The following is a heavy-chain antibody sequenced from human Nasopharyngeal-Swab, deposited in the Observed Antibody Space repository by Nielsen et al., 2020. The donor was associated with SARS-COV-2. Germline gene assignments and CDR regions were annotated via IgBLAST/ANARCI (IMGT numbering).Heavy chain of an antibody. J-gene: IGHJ6*02. CDR3: ARDGLDYDFWSAYFMDV. Sequence: GESLKISCAASGFTFNNYNFNWVRQAPGKGLEWVSSISSSSYIYYADSVKGRFTISRDNAKNSLYLQTNSLRAEDTAVYYCARDGLDYDFWSAYFMDVWGQGTTVTVSS. V-gene: IGHV3-21*01. CDR2: ISSSSYI. D-gene: IGHD3-3*01. CDR1: GFTFNNYN.